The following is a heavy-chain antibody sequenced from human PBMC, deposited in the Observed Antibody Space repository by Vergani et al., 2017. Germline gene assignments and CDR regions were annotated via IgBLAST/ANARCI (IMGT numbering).Heavy chain of an antibody. J-gene: IGHJ6*03. Sequence: QVQLQQWGAGLLKPSETLSLTCAVYGGSFSGYYWSWIRQPPGKGLEWIGEITHSGSTNYNPSLKSRVTISVDTSKNQFSLKLSAVTAADTAVYYCARGTPLNDDRPPYYYYYMDVWGKGTTVTVSS. CDR2: ITHSGST. D-gene: IGHD1-1*01. V-gene: IGHV4-34*01. CDR3: ARGTPLNDDRPPYYYYYMDV. CDR1: GGSFSGYY.